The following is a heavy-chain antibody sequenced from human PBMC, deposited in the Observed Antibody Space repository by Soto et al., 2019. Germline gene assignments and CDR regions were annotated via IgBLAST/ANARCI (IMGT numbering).Heavy chain of an antibody. V-gene: IGHV4-39*07. CDR3: ARGTYNWFDP. Sequence: SETLSLTCTVSGGSISSSRCHWGWIRQPPGKGLEWIASIKYSGTTFYNPSLKSRVTISVDTSKNQFSLKLTSVTAADTAGYYCARGTYNWFDPWGQGTLVTVSS. CDR2: IKYSGTT. J-gene: IGHJ5*02. CDR1: GGSISSSRCH.